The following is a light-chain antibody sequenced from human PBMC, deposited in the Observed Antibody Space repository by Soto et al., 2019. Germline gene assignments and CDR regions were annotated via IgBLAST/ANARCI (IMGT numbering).Light chain of an antibody. J-gene: IGLJ1*01. CDR3: SSYTSSSTLV. CDR1: SSDVGGYNY. Sequence: QSALTQPASVSGSPGQSVTISCTGTSSDVGGYNYVSWYQQLPGKAPKLMIYDISNRPSGVSNPFSGSKSGNTASLTISGLQAEDEAEYYCSSYTSSSTLVFGTGTKVTVL. CDR2: DIS. V-gene: IGLV2-14*01.